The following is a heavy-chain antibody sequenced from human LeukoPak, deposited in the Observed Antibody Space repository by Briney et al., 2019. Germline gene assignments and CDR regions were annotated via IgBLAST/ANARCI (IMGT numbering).Heavy chain of an antibody. CDR1: GGSISSYH. Sequence: SETLSLTCTVSGGSISSYHWSWIRQPPGKGLEWIGYIYYSGSTNYNPSLKSRVTISVDTSKNQFSLKLSSVTAADTAVYYCAREPWAEGFDYWGQGTLVTVSS. D-gene: IGHD7-27*01. J-gene: IGHJ4*02. CDR2: IYYSGST. CDR3: AREPWAEGFDY. V-gene: IGHV4-59*01.